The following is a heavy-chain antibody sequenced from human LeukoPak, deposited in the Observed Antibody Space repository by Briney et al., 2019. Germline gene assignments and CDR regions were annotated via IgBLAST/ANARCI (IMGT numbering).Heavy chain of an antibody. V-gene: IGHV4-61*01. CDR2: IYYSGST. J-gene: IGHJ2*01. D-gene: IGHD2-15*01. CDR1: GGSVSSGSYY. CDR3: ARVVVAASYWYFDL. Sequence: SETLSLTCTVSGGSVSSGSYYWSWVRQPPGKGLEGIGFIYYSGSTNYNPSLKSRVTISVDTSKNQFSLKLRSVTAADTAVYYCARVVVAASYWYFDLWGRGTLVTVSS.